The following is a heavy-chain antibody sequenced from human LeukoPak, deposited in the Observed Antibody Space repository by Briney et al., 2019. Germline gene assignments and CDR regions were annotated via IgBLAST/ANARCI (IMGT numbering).Heavy chain of an antibody. CDR2: INPNSGGT. D-gene: IGHD3-22*01. V-gene: IGHV1-2*04. Sequence: GASVKVSCKASGYTFTGYYMHWVRQAPGQGLEWMGWINPNSGGTNYAQKFQGWVTMTRDTSISTAYMELSRLRSDDTAVYYCARDCRDSSNYNVPYWYFDLWGRGTLVTVSS. CDR1: GYTFTGYY. J-gene: IGHJ2*01. CDR3: ARDCRDSSNYNVPYWYFDL.